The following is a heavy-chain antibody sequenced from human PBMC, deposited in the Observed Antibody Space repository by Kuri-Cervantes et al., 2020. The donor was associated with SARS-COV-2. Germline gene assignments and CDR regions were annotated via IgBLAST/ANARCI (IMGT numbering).Heavy chain of an antibody. CDR2: ISYDGSNK. CDR1: GFTFSRYA. Sequence: GGSLRLSCAASGFTFSRYAMHWVRQAPGKGLEWVAVISYDGSNKDYTASGKGRFTISRDNSQNTLYLQMNSLRAEDTAVYYCARGAVAGTLYYYYYGMDVWGQGTTVTVSS. D-gene: IGHD6-19*01. J-gene: IGHJ6*02. CDR3: ARGAVAGTLYYYYYGMDV. V-gene: IGHV3-30-3*01.